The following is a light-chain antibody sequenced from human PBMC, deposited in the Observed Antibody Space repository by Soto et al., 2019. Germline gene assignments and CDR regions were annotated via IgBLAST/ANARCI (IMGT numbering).Light chain of an antibody. CDR2: DVT. Sequence: QSALTQPASVSGSPGQSITISCTGTTRDVGGYNYVSWYQQHPGKTPKLMIYDVTNRPSGVSNRFSGSKSGNTASLTNSGLQAEDEADYYCSSYTSSSTPVVFGGGTKLTVL. V-gene: IGLV2-14*03. J-gene: IGLJ2*01. CDR3: SSYTSSSTPVV. CDR1: TRDVGGYNY.